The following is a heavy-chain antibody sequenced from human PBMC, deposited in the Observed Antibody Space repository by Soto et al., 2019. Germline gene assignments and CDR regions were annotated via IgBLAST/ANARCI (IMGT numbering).Heavy chain of an antibody. CDR1: GGSTGGYY. Sequence: EALSVGCTVSGGSTGGYYRPWIRQPPGKGLVWIGHIYYTTSTNSSPSLKTRFKISTDTAENQFSLKLNAGTAADTAVYDCSRHSYVSSGYYFALGLHVWGQGTTVTV. V-gene: IGHV4-59*08. CDR2: IYYTTST. CDR3: SRHSYVSSGYYFALGLHV. D-gene: IGHD3-22*01. J-gene: IGHJ6*02.